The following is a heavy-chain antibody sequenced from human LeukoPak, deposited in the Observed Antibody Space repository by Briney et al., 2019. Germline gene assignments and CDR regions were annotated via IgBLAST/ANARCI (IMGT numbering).Heavy chain of an antibody. D-gene: IGHD2-8*01. J-gene: IGHJ4*02. Sequence: SETLSLTCTVSGGSISSSSYYWGWIRQPPGKGLEWIGSIYYSGSTYYNPSLKSRVTISVDTSKNQFSLKLSSVTAADTAVYYCARDVPYGNGYWGQGTLVTVSP. CDR3: ARDVPYGNGY. CDR2: IYYSGST. CDR1: GGSISSSSYY. V-gene: IGHV4-39*07.